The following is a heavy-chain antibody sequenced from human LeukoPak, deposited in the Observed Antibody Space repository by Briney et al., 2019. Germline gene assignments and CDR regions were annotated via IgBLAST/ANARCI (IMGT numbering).Heavy chain of an antibody. CDR1: GGTFSSYA. V-gene: IGHV1-69*13. CDR2: IIPIFGTA. Sequence: SVKVSCKASGGTFSSYAISWVRQAPGQGLEWMGGIIPIFGTANYAQKFQGRVTITADESTSTAYMELGSLRSEDTAVHYCARSRGIPEYYFDYWGQGTLVTVSS. J-gene: IGHJ4*02. D-gene: IGHD2-21*01. CDR3: ARSRGIPEYYFDY.